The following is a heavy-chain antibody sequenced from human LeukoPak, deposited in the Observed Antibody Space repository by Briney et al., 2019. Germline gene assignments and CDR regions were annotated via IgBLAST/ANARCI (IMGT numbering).Heavy chain of an antibody. Sequence: PGWSLRLSCAASGYSFSRHGMHWVRQAPGKGLEWVAAIWYDGSQKYYADSVKGRFTISRDNLENTGDLQMNSLRAEDTAVYYCARLYGANSGYFDYWGPGTLVTVSS. CDR2: IWYDGSQK. V-gene: IGHV3-33*01. D-gene: IGHD4-23*01. CDR1: GYSFSRHG. J-gene: IGHJ4*02. CDR3: ARLYGANSGYFDY.